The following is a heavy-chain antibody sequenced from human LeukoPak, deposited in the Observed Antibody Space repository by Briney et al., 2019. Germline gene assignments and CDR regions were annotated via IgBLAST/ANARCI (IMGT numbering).Heavy chain of an antibody. CDR2: IIPIFGTA. D-gene: IGHD3-9*01. Sequence: GASVKVSCKASGYTFTGYYMHWVRQAPGQGLEWMGGIIPIFGTANYAQKFQGRVTITADKSTSTAYMELSSLRSEDTAVYYCARSGYDILTGYYNFDYWGQGTLVTVSS. V-gene: IGHV1-69*06. CDR1: GYTFTGYY. CDR3: ARSGYDILTGYYNFDY. J-gene: IGHJ4*02.